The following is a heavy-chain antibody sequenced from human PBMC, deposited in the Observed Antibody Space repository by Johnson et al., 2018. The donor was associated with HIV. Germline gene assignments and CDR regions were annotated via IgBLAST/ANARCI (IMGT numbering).Heavy chain of an antibody. CDR3: ARDPPYGGNPSAFDV. CDR2: ISYDGINK. V-gene: IGHV3-30-3*01. CDR1: GFTFSTYA. J-gene: IGHJ3*01. Sequence: QVQLVESGGGVVQPGRSLRLSCAASGFTFSTYAMHWVRQAPGKGLEWVTIISYDGINKYYADSVKGRFPIARDNSKDTLYLQMHSLRPEDTALYYCARDPPYGGNPSAFDVWGQVSMVTVSS. D-gene: IGHD4-23*01.